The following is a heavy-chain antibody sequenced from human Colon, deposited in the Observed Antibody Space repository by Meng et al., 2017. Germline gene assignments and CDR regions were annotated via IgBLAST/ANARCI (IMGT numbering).Heavy chain of an antibody. V-gene: IGHV4-34*02. J-gene: IGHJ5*02. CDR1: GGSFSGFY. CDR2: IDHFGIS. CDR3: ATGLRHGDWFDP. Sequence: QVQIQQGGAGLLKPSETLSLTFAVSGGSFSGFYWSWICQPPGKGLEWIGEIDHFGISNYNSSLKGRLTMSVDTSKKQISLTLTSVTAADTAVYYCATGLRHGDWFDPWGPGTLVTVSS. D-gene: IGHD4-17*01.